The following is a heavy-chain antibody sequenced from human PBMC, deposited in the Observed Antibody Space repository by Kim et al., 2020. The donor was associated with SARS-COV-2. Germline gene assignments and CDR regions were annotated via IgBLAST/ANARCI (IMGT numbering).Heavy chain of an antibody. J-gene: IGHJ6*02. CDR2: INPSGGST. Sequence: ASVKVSCKASGYTFTSYYMHWVRQAPGQGLEWMGIINPSGGSTSYAQKFQGRVTMTRDTSTSTVYMELSSLRSEDTAVYYCASSLSKVRGVPFGYYYYGMDVWGQGTTVTVSS. CDR1: GYTFTSYY. V-gene: IGHV1-46*01. CDR3: ASSLSKVRGVPFGYYYYGMDV. D-gene: IGHD3-10*01.